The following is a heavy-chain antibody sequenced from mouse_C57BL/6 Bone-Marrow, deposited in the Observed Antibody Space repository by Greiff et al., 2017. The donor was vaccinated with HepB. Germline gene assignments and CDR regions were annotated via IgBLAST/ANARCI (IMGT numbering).Heavy chain of an antibody. CDR3: ARSEIYYGSLYFDY. CDR1: GYTFTSYG. J-gene: IGHJ2*01. V-gene: IGHV1-81*01. D-gene: IGHD1-1*01. CDR2: IYPRSGNT. Sequence: VQLQQSGAELARPGASVKLSCKASGYTFTSYGISWVKQRTGQGLEWIGEIYPRSGNTYYNEKFKGKATLTADKSSSTAYMELRSLTSEYSAVYFCARSEIYYGSLYFDYWGQGTTLTVSS.